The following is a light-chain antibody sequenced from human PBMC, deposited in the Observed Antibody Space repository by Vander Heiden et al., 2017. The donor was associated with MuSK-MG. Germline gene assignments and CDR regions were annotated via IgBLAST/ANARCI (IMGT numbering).Light chain of an antibody. CDR3: QQDGSSPPLT. CDR1: QSVSSSY. CDR2: GAS. V-gene: IGKV3-20*01. Sequence: EIVLTQSPGTLSLSPGERATLSCRASQSVSSSYLAWYQQKPGQAPRLLIFGASCRATGIPGRFSGSGYGTDFTLTISRREPEDFAVYYCQQDGSSPPLTFGGGTKVEIK. J-gene: IGKJ4*01.